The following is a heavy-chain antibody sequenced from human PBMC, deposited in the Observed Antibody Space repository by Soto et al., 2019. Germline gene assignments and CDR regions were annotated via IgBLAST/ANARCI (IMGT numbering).Heavy chain of an antibody. V-gene: IGHV3-72*01. CDR2: TRNKANSYTT. J-gene: IGHJ4*02. Sequence: LRLSCAASGFTFSDHYMDWVRQAPGKGLEWVGRTRNKANSYTTEYAASVKGRFIISRDDSKNSVYLQMNSLKTEDTAVYYCTRVLRGGFFDYWGQGTLVTVSS. CDR1: GFTFSDHY. CDR3: TRVLRGGFFDY. D-gene: IGHD3-16*01.